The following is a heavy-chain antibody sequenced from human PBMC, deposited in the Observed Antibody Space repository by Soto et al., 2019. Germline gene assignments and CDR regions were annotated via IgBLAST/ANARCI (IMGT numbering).Heavy chain of an antibody. CDR3: ARHAPDDYGMDV. CDR1: GFTFSNYG. CDR2: VSYDGNKT. V-gene: IGHV3-30*03. Sequence: QVQLVESGGGVVQPGRSLRLSCAASGFTFSNYGMHWVRQAPGKGLEWVALVSYDGNKTYYADSVKGRLTISRDNSKNTLSLQMNSLRAEYTAVYYCARHAPDDYGMDVWGQGTTVTVSS. J-gene: IGHJ6*02.